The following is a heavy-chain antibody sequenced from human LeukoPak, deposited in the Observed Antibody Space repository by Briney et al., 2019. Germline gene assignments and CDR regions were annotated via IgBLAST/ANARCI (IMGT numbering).Heavy chain of an antibody. CDR3: ARTAGYYDGSGCY. D-gene: IGHD3-22*01. CDR1: GYTFTGYY. CDR2: INPNSGGT. Sequence: ASVKVSCKASGYTFTGYYMHWVRQAPGQGLEWMGWINPNSGGTNYAQKFQGRVTMTRDTSISTAYMALSRLRSDDTAVYYCARTAGYYDGSGCYWGQGTLVTVSS. J-gene: IGHJ4*02. V-gene: IGHV1-2*02.